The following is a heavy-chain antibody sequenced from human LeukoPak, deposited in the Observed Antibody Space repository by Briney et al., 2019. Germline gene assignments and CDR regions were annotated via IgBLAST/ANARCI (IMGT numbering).Heavy chain of an antibody. D-gene: IGHD6-19*01. J-gene: IGHJ6*02. Sequence: SETLSLTCAVYGGSFRGYYWSWIRQPPGKGLEWIGEINHSGSTNYNPSLKSRVTISVDTSKNQFSLKLTSVTAADTAVYFCARDKEVAGANVDPPYYYYYGMDVWGQGTTVTVSS. CDR1: GGSFRGYY. CDR2: INHSGST. CDR3: ARDKEVAGANVDPPYYYYYGMDV. V-gene: IGHV4-34*01.